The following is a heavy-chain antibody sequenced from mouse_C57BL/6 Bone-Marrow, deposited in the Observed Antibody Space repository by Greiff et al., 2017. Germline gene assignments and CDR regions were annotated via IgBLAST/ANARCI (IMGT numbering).Heavy chain of an antibody. V-gene: IGHV5-12*01. CDR2: ISNGGGST. Sequence: DVMLVASGGGLVQPGGSLKLSCAASGFTFSDYYMYWVRQTPEKRLEWVAYISNGGGSTYYPDTVKGRFTISRDNAKNTLYLQMSRLKSEDTAMYYCARHGDSLYAMDYWGQGTSVTVSS. CDR3: ARHGDSLYAMDY. CDR1: GFTFSDYY. J-gene: IGHJ4*01.